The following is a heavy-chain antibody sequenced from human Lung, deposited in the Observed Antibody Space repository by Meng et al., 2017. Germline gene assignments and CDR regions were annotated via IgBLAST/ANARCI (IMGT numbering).Heavy chain of an antibody. CDR2: INPNTGNP. D-gene: IGHD3-16*01. J-gene: IGHJ4*02. V-gene: IGHV7-4-1*02. CDR1: GYTFNAFA. Sequence: QVQLVQSGSEWKKPGASVKVSCEASGYTFNAFAMNWVRQAPGHGLEWLGWINPNTGNPTYARGFTGRFVFSLDTSVSTAYLEISSLKAEDTAMYYCARDGYPVLGGVSAFDYWGQGTLVTVSS. CDR3: ARDGYPVLGGVSAFDY.